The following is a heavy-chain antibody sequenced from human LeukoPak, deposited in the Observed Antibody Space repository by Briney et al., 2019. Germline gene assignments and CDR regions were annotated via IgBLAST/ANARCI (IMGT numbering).Heavy chain of an antibody. V-gene: IGHV1-69*04. CDR3: ATTTPIAAAGTDY. Sequence: SVKVSCKASGGTFSSYAISWVRQAPGQGLEWMGRIIPILGIANYAQKFQGRVTITADKSTSTAYMELSRLRSEDTAVYYCATTTPIAAAGTDYWGQGTLVTVSS. J-gene: IGHJ4*02. CDR2: IIPILGIA. CDR1: GGTFSSYA. D-gene: IGHD6-13*01.